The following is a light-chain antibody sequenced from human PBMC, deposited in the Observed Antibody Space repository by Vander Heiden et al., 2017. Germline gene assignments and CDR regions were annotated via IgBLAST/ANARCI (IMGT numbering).Light chain of an antibody. J-gene: IGKJ1*01. CDR2: GAS. CDR3: QQYNNWPPWT. V-gene: IGKV3-15*01. CDR1: QSVSSN. Sequence: EIVMTQSPATLSVSPGERATLSCRASQSVSSNLAWYQQKPGQPPRLLIYGASTRTTGIPARFSGSGSGTEFTLTISSLQSEDIAVYYCQQYNNWPPWTFGQGTKVEIK.